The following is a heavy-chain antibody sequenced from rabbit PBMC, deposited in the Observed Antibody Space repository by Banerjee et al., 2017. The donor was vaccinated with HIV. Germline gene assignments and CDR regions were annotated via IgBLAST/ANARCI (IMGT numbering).Heavy chain of an antibody. CDR2: ITTGGST. Sequence: QEQLKETGGGLVQPGGSLTLTCKASGFSLNNYAMGWVRQAPGEGLEYIGAITTGGSTYYASWVNGRFTISSDNAQNTVDLQMNSLTAADTATYFCARGYYGMDLWGQGTLVTVS. V-gene: IGHV1S29*01. J-gene: IGHJ6*01. CDR3: ARGYYGMDL. CDR1: GFSLNNYA.